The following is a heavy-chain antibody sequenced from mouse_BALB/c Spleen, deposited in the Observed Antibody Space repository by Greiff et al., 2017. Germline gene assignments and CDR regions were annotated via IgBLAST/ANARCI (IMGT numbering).Heavy chain of an antibody. CDR2: ISSGGST. V-gene: IGHV5-6-5*01. CDR3: AREGYFDY. CDR1: GFTFSSYA. J-gene: IGHJ2*01. Sequence: VQLKESGGGLVKPGGSLKLSCAASGFTFSSYAMSWVRQTPEKRLEWVASISSGGSTYYPDSVKGRFTISRDNARNILYLQMSSLRSEDTAMYYCAREGYFDYWGQGTTLTVSS.